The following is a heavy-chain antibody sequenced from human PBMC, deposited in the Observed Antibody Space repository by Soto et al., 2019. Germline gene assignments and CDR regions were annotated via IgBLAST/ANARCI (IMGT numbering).Heavy chain of an antibody. J-gene: IGHJ4*02. CDR3: ARQELYFDWLLQPAPFDY. D-gene: IGHD3-9*01. CDR1: GYSFTSYW. V-gene: IGHV5-51*01. CDR2: IYPGDSDT. Sequence: GESLKISCKGSGYSFTSYWIGWVRQMPGKGLEWMGIIYPGDSDTRYSPSFQGQVTISADKSISTAYLQWSSLKASDTAMYYCARQELYFDWLLQPAPFDYWGQGTLVTVSS.